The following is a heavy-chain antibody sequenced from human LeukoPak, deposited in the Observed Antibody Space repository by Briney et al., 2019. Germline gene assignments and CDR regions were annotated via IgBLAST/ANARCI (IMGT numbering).Heavy chain of an antibody. CDR1: AYSFTTYW. J-gene: IGHJ4*02. V-gene: IGHV5-51*01. D-gene: IGHD2-8*01. Sequence: GESLKISCEASAYSFTTYWIGWVRQMPGKGLEWMGIIYPGDSDTRYSPSFQGQVTISADKSISTAYLQWSSLRASDTAMYYCARAPRNDYGDYWGQGTLVTVSS. CDR3: ARAPRNDYGDY. CDR2: IYPGDSDT.